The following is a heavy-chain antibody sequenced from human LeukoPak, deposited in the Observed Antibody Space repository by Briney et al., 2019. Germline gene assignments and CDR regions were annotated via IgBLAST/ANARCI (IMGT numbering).Heavy chain of an antibody. V-gene: IGHV3-30*12. D-gene: IGHD4-17*01. Sequence: GRSLRLSYAASGFTFSNYGMHWVRQGPGKGLEWVAVVAFDGSNEYYADSVKGRFTISRDNSKNTLYLQMNSLRAEDTAVSYCARVGAAVTTSSFYYGMDVWGQGTTVTVSS. CDR1: GFTFSNYG. J-gene: IGHJ6*02. CDR2: VAFDGSNE. CDR3: ARVGAAVTTSSFYYGMDV.